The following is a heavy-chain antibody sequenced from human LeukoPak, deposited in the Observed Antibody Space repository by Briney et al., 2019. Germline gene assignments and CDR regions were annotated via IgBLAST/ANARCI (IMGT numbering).Heavy chain of an antibody. CDR3: ARGPHKRYYDFWSGSLRLYGMDV. CDR1: GYTFTGYY. Sequence: GASVKVSYKASGYTFTGYYMHWVRQAPGQGLEWMGWINPNSGGTNYAQKFQGWVTMTRDTSISTAYMELSRLRSDDTAVYYCARGPHKRYYDFWSGSLRLYGMDVWGQGTTVTVSS. V-gene: IGHV1-2*04. D-gene: IGHD3-3*01. J-gene: IGHJ6*02. CDR2: INPNSGGT.